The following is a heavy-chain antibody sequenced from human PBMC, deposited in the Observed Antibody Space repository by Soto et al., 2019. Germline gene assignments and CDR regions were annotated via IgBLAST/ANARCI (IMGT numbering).Heavy chain of an antibody. Sequence: PSETLSVTCAVADGSISSGGYSWSWIRQPPGKGLEWIGYIYHSGSTYYNPSLKSRVTISVDRSKNQFSLKLSSVTAADTAVYYCARADYYGSGNENWFDPWGQGTLVTVSS. V-gene: IGHV4-30-2*01. D-gene: IGHD3-10*01. CDR1: DGSISSGGYS. CDR2: IYHSGST. CDR3: ARADYYGSGNENWFDP. J-gene: IGHJ5*02.